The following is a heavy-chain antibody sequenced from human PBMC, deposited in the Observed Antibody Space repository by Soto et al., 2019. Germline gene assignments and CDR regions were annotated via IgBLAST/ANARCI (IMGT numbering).Heavy chain of an antibody. CDR1: GGSISSGGYS. Sequence: SETLSLTCAVSGGSISSGGYSWNWIRQPPGKGLEWIGYIYHSGGTLYKPSLKNRVTISIDKSKNQFSLKLNSVTAADTAVYYCARDQLEGNWFDPWGQGTLVTVS. V-gene: IGHV4-30-2*01. D-gene: IGHD1-1*01. J-gene: IGHJ5*02. CDR2: IYHSGGT. CDR3: ARDQLEGNWFDP.